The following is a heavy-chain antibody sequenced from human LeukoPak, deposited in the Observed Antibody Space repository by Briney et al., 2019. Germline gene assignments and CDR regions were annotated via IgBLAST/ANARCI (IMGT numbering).Heavy chain of an antibody. CDR3: ARDFRVPYYYDSSGRCAAY. D-gene: IGHD3-22*01. CDR2: ISAYNGNT. Sequence: GASVKVSCKASGYTFTSYGISWVRQAPGQGLGWMGWISAYNGNTNYAQKLQGRVTMTTDTSTSTAYMELRSLRSDDTAVYYCARDFRVPYYYDSSGRCAAYWGQGTLVTVSS. CDR1: GYTFTSYG. V-gene: IGHV1-18*01. J-gene: IGHJ4*02.